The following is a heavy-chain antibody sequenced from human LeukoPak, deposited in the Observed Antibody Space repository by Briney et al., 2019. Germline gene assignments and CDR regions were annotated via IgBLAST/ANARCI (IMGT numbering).Heavy chain of an antibody. V-gene: IGHV3-7*01. CDR1: GFTFSRYW. CDR3: ARATEGYSYGYRVYYYYYMDV. J-gene: IGHJ6*03. D-gene: IGHD5-18*01. Sequence: GGSLRLSCAASGFTFSRYWMSWVRQAPGKGLEGVANIKEDGSEKYYVDSVKGRFTISRDNAKNSLYLQMNSLRAEDTAVYYCARATEGYSYGYRVYYYYYMDVWGIGTTVSVSS. CDR2: IKEDGSEK.